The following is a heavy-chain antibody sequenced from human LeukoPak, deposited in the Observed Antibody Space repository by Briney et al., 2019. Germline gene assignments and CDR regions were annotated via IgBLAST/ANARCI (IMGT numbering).Heavy chain of an antibody. V-gene: IGHV3-74*01. CDR3: ARQFRELPAFDI. Sequence: GGSLRLSCAASGFTFSSYWMHWVRQAPGKGLVWVSRINSDGSSTSYADSVKGRFTISRDNAKNTLYPQMNSLRAEDTAVYYCARQFRELPAFDIWGQGTMVTVSS. D-gene: IGHD1-7*01. J-gene: IGHJ3*02. CDR2: INSDGSST. CDR1: GFTFSSYW.